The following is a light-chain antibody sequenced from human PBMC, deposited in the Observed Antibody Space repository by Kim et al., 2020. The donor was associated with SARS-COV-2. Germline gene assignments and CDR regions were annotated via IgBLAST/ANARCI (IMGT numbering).Light chain of an antibody. CDR3: QQYATSVGT. CDR1: ETIDSNY. Sequence: IVLTQSPGTLSLSPGQRATLSCRASETIDSNYLAWYQQKPGQAPRLLIYGASIRATGIPDRFTGSGSATDFTLTITSLEPADVAVYYCQQYATSVGTFGQGTKLQI. J-gene: IGKJ2*01. CDR2: GAS. V-gene: IGKV3-20*01.